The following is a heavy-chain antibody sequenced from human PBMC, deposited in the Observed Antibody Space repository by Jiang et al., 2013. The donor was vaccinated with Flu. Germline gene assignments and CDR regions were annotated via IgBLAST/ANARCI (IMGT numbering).Heavy chain of an antibody. CDR2: IKQDGGEK. V-gene: IGHV3-7*03. J-gene: IGHJ1*01. D-gene: IGHD3-3*01. CDR1: GFTFSRFW. Sequence: GGSLRLSCAASGFTFSRFWMSWVRQAPGKGLEWVANIKQDGGEKTYADSVKGRFTISRDNDKNTLFLQMDSLRAEDTAVYFCARDRIYDFWSGYFTADYSQHWGQGTLVIVSS. CDR3: ARDRIYDFWSGYFTADYSQH.